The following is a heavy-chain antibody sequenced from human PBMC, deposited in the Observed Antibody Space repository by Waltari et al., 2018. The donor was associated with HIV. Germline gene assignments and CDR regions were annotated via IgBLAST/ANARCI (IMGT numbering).Heavy chain of an antibody. V-gene: IGHV4-34*01. Sequence: QVQLQQWGAGLLKPSETLSLTCAVYGGSFSGYYWSWIRQPPGKGLEWIGEINQSGSTNYNPSLKSRVTISVDTSKNQFSLKLSSVTAADTAVYYCARGRVDYGSGSYYHDAFDIWGQGTMVTVSS. CDR2: INQSGST. D-gene: IGHD3-10*01. CDR3: ARGRVDYGSGSYYHDAFDI. J-gene: IGHJ3*02. CDR1: GGSFSGYY.